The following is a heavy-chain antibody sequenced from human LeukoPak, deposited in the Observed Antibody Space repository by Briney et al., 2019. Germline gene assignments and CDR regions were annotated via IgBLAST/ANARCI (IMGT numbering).Heavy chain of an antibody. J-gene: IGHJ4*02. CDR1: GFTVSSNY. D-gene: IGHD3-9*01. Sequence: PGGSLRLSCVASGFTVSSNYMNWVRQAPGKGLEWVSVTSSGGNTYYANSVQGRFTISRDNSKNTLYLQMNSLRAEDTAVYYCAKTIMDILTGFDYWGQGTLVTVSS. V-gene: IGHV3-66*01. CDR3: AKTIMDILTGFDY. CDR2: TSSGGNT.